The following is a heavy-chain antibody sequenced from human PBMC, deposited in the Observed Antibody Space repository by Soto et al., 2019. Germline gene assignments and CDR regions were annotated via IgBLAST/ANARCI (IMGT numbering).Heavy chain of an antibody. CDR1: GGSFSGYY. Sequence: QVQLQQWGAGLLKPSETLSLTCAVYGGSFSGYYWSWIRQPPGKGLEWIGEINHSGSTNYNPSLKGRVTISVGPSKNQFSLKLSSVTAADTAGYYCARVGVVPAAIRLRGFDPWGQGTLVTVSS. CDR3: ARVGVVPAAIRLRGFDP. D-gene: IGHD2-2*01. J-gene: IGHJ5*02. CDR2: INHSGST. V-gene: IGHV4-34*01.